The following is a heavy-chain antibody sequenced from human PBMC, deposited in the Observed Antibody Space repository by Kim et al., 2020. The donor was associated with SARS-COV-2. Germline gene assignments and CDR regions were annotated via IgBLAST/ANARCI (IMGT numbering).Heavy chain of an antibody. CDR3: ARHKVFADYYYYGMDV. CDR2: INHSGST. V-gene: IGHV4-34*01. D-gene: IGHD2-21*01. CDR1: GGSFSGYY. J-gene: IGHJ6*02. Sequence: SETLSLTCAVYGGSFSGYYWSWIRQPPGKGLEWIGEINHSGSTNYNPSLKSRVTISVDTSKNQFSLKLSSVTAADTAVYYCARHKVFADYYYYGMDVWGQGTTVTVSS.